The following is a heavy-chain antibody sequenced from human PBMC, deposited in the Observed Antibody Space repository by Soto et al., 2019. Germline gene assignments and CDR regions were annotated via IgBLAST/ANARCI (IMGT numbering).Heavy chain of an antibody. V-gene: IGHV3-23*01. Sequence: GGSLRLSCAASGFTFSSYAMSWVRQAPGKGLEWVSAISGSGGSTYYADSVKGRFTISRDNSKNTLYLQMNSLRAEDTAVYYCANQMTTMYYYYGMDVWGQGTTVTVSS. D-gene: IGHD4-17*01. CDR2: ISGSGGST. J-gene: IGHJ6*02. CDR1: GFTFSSYA. CDR3: ANQMTTMYYYYGMDV.